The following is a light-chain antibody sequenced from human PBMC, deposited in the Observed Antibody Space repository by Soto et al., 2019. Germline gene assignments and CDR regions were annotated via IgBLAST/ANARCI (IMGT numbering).Light chain of an antibody. CDR1: SSNIGSNT. CDR3: ASWDDSLRAVI. V-gene: IGLV1-47*02. Sequence: QSVLTQPPSASGTPGQRVTISCSGSSSNIGSNTVNWYQQLPGTAPKLLIYSNNQRPSGVPDRFSGSKSGTSASLAISGLRSEDEAEYYCASWDDSLRAVIFGGGTKLTVL. CDR2: SNN. J-gene: IGLJ2*01.